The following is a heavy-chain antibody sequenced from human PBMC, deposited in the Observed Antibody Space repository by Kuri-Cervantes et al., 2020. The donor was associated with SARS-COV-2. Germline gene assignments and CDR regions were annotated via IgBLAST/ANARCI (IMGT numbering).Heavy chain of an antibody. Sequence: SETLSLTCTVSGASIIVSSYYWGWVRQPPGKGLEWIGSIYYSGNTYYNPSLKSRVTISVDTSRNQFSLKLSSVTAADTAVYYCAMRSGDFDYWGQGTLVTVSS. CDR2: IYYSGNT. J-gene: IGHJ4*02. CDR3: AMRSGDFDY. CDR1: GASIIVSSYY. V-gene: IGHV4-39*01. D-gene: IGHD7-27*01.